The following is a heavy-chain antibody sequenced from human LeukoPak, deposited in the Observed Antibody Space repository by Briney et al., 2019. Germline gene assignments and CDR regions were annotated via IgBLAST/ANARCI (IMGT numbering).Heavy chain of an antibody. D-gene: IGHD5-24*01. CDR1: RFSFSSFA. CDR3: AKDSQVIINFYFES. V-gene: IGHV3-23*01. Sequence: GGSLRLSCTASRFSFSSFAMSWVRQAPGKGLEWVSSISFAAVTTYYADSVKGRFTTSRDNSKNTLYLQMNNLRAEDTAVYFCAKDSQVIINFYFESWGQGTLVTVSS. CDR2: ISFAAVTT. J-gene: IGHJ4*02.